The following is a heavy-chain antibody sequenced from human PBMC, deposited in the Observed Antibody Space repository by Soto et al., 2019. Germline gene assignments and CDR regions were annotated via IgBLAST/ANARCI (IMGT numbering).Heavy chain of an antibody. V-gene: IGHV4-59*01. CDR2: IFYRGNT. CDR3: TRHAIIPKLQYGIDV. Sequence: ETLSLTCTVSGASISGYYWSWIRQPPGKGLEWIGYIFYRGNTLYNPSLQSRVTISVDTSKNQFFLGLTSVTAADTAVYYCTRHAIIPKLQYGIDVWGQGASVTVSS. J-gene: IGHJ6*02. CDR1: GASISGYY. D-gene: IGHD2-15*01.